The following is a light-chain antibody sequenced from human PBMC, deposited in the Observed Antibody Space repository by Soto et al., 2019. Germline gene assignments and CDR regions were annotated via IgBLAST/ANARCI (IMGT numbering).Light chain of an antibody. CDR1: QSVSSSS. J-gene: IGKJ5*01. CDR3: QRYGSAPLIT. Sequence: ETVFTQSPGTLSLSPGERATLPCRAIQSVSSSSLAWYQQRPGQAPRLLIYGTSSRATGIPDRFSGSGSGTDFTLTISRLEPEDFAVYFCQRYGSAPLITFGQGTRLEI. V-gene: IGKV3-20*01. CDR2: GTS.